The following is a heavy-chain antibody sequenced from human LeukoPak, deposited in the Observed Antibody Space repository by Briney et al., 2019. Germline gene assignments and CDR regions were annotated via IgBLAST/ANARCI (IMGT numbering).Heavy chain of an antibody. D-gene: IGHD6-6*01. CDR3: AALTIATRPWCFDY. Sequence: PSETLSLTCSVSGGSISSYYWSWIRQPPGKGLEWIGYIYSIGSTNYNPSLKSRVTISVDTSKNQFSLKLSSVTAADTAVYYCAALTIATRPWCFDYWGQGTLVTVSS. V-gene: IGHV4-59*01. CDR2: IYSIGST. CDR1: GGSISSYY. J-gene: IGHJ4*02.